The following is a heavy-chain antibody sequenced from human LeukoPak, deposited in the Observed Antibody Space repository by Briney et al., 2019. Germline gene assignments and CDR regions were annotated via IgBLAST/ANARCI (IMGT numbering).Heavy chain of an antibody. CDR3: ARVYSSGWYYHYYYYMDV. CDR1: GYTFTSYD. Sequence: ASVKVSCKASGYTFTSYDINWVRQATGQGLEWMGWMNPNSGNTGYAQKFQGRDTMTRNTSISTAYMELSSLRSEDTAVYYCARVYSSGWYYHYYYYMDVWGKGTTVTVSS. D-gene: IGHD6-19*01. CDR2: MNPNSGNT. V-gene: IGHV1-8*01. J-gene: IGHJ6*03.